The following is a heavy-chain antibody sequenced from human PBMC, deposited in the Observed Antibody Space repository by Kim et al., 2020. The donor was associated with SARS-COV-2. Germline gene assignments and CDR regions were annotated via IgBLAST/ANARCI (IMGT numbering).Heavy chain of an antibody. J-gene: IGHJ4*02. CDR2: INSDGSDT. D-gene: IGHD2-8*01. CDR3: ARPLSGTNCYDY. Sequence: GGSLRLSCVASGFTFSTYWMNWVRQVPGKGLVWLSRINSDGSDTTYADSVKGRFTISRDNAKNTLYLQLNSLRAEDTALYYCARPLSGTNCYDYWGRGTLVTVSS. V-gene: IGHV3-74*01. CDR1: GFTFSTYW.